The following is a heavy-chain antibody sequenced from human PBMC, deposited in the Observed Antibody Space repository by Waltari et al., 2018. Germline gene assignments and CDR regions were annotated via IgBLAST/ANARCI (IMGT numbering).Heavy chain of an antibody. CDR1: GFTFSSYA. CDR3: AIGPPESSSWYGGFDY. CDR2: ISGSGGST. J-gene: IGHJ4*02. V-gene: IGHV3-23*01. Sequence: EVQLLESGGGLVQPGGSLRLSCAASGFTFSSYAMSWVRQAPGKGLEWVSAISGSGGSTYYADSVKGRFTISRDNSKNTLYLQMNSLRAEDTAVYYCAIGPPESSSWYGGFDYWGQGTLVTVSS. D-gene: IGHD6-13*01.